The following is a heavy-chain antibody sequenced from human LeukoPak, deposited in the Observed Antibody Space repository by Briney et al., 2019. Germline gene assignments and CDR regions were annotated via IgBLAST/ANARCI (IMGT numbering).Heavy chain of an antibody. CDR2: IWYDGSKM. J-gene: IGHJ4*02. CDR1: GFTFSNHG. Sequence: GGSLRLSCAASGFTFSNHGMHWVRQAPGKGLEWVAVIWYDGSKMYYGDSVKGRFTISRDNSMDTLFLEMNSLRAEDTAVHYCARDIAGSYYNGVDYWGQGTLVTVSS. V-gene: IGHV3-33*01. D-gene: IGHD3-10*01. CDR3: ARDIAGSYYNGVDY.